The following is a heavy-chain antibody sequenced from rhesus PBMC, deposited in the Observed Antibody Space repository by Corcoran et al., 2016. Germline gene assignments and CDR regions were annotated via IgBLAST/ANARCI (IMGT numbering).Heavy chain of an antibody. CDR2: IKRKDDGEPD. CDR1: GFTFSNSW. D-gene: IGHD3-34*01. J-gene: IGHJ4*01. CDR3: TRAWGVPYYFDY. V-gene: IGHV3-30*02. Sequence: EVQLVESGAGLVQHGGSLRLSCAASGFTFSNSWMRWVRQAPGKGLEWVALIKRKDDGEPDDYAPSVIVRLTISRADSKNTLYLQMNSLKTEDTAVYYCTRAWGVPYYFDYWGQGVLVTVSS.